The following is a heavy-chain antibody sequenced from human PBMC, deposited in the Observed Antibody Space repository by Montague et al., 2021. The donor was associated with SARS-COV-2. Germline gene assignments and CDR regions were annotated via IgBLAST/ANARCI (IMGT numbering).Heavy chain of an antibody. J-gene: IGHJ4*02. CDR1: GGSISSYH. D-gene: IGHD5-24*01. Sequence: SETLSLTCTVSGGSISSYHWSWIRQPPGKGLEWIGYIYYSGSTNYNPSLKSRVTISVDTSKNQFSLKLSSVTAADTAVYYCARVFPRWLQFDHCLDYWGQGTLVTVSS. CDR3: ARVFPRWLQFDHCLDY. V-gene: IGHV4-59*01. CDR2: IYYSGST.